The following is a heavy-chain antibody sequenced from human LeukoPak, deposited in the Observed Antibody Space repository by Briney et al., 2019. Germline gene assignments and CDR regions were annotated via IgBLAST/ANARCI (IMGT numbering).Heavy chain of an antibody. V-gene: IGHV3-30-3*01. CDR3: AKVVDV. Sequence: PGRSLRLSCVASGFTFSSYAMHWVRQAPGKGLEWVAVISYDGSNKYYADSVKGRFTISRDNSKNTLYLQMDSLRAEDTAVYYCAKVVDVWGQGTTVTVSS. CDR1: GFTFSSYA. J-gene: IGHJ6*02. CDR2: ISYDGSNK.